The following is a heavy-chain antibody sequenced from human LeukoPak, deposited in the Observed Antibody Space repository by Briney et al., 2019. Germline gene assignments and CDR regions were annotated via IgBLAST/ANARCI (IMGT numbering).Heavy chain of an antibody. CDR2: ISSSGST. J-gene: IGHJ4*02. Sequence: SQTLSLTCTVSGGSISSGGYYWSWIRQPPGKGLEWIGYISSSGSTNYNPSLKSRVTISVDTSKNQFSLKLSSVTAADTAVYYCATLYSGYDSLDFDYWGQGTLVTVSS. V-gene: IGHV4-61*08. D-gene: IGHD5-12*01. CDR1: GGSISSGGYY. CDR3: ATLYSGYDSLDFDY.